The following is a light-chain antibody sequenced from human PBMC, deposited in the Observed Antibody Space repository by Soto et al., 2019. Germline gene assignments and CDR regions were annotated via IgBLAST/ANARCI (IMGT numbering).Light chain of an antibody. Sequence: QPVLTQPPSVSGAPGQRVTISCTGSSSNIGAGYDVHWYQQLPGTAPKLLIYGNSNRPSVVPDRFSGSKSVTSASLAITGLQAEDEADYYCQSYDTSLSSYVFGTGTKLTVL. CDR1: SSNIGAGYD. J-gene: IGLJ1*01. CDR3: QSYDTSLSSYV. CDR2: GNS. V-gene: IGLV1-40*01.